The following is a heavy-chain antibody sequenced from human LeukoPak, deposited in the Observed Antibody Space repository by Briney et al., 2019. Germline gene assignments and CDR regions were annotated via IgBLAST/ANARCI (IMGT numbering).Heavy chain of an antibody. Sequence: AGGSLRLFCAASGFTFSSYEMNWVRQAPGKGLEWVSYISGSGRTMSYADSVRGRFTISRDNAKNSLYLQMNSLRVEDTAVYHCARGGLYGYDVFDYWGQGTLVTVSS. V-gene: IGHV3-48*03. CDR1: GFTFSSYE. CDR2: ISGSGRTM. J-gene: IGHJ4*02. D-gene: IGHD5-12*01. CDR3: ARGGLYGYDVFDY.